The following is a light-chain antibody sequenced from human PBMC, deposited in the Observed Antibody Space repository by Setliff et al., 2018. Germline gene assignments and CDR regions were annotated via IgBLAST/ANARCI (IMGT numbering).Light chain of an antibody. V-gene: IGLV2-8*01. CDR2: EVS. Sequence: QSVLTQPPSASGSPGQSVTISCTGTSSGVGGYNYVSWYQQHPGKAPKLMIYEVSKRPSGVPDRFSGSKSGNTASLTVSGLQAEDEADYYCSSYAGGNNPYVFGTGTKVTVL. J-gene: IGLJ1*01. CDR3: SSYAGGNNPYV. CDR1: SSGVGGYNY.